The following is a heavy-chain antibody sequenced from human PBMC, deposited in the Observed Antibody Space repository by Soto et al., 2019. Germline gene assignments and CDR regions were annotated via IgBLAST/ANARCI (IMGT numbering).Heavy chain of an antibody. CDR3: AIAADIVGVPAAIGGARYYYYYGMDV. CDR2: INPNSGGT. CDR1: GYTFTGYY. J-gene: IGHJ6*02. D-gene: IGHD2-2*01. V-gene: IGHV1-2*02. Sequence: ASVKVSCKASGYTFTGYYMHWVRQAPGQGLEWMGWINPNSGGTNYAQKFQGRVTMTRDTSISTAYMELSRLRSDDTAVYYCAIAADIVGVPAAIGGARYYYYYGMDVWGQGTTVTVSS.